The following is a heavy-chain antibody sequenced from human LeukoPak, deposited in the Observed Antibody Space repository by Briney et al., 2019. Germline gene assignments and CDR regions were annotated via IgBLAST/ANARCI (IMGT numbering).Heavy chain of an antibody. D-gene: IGHD1-26*01. CDR3: ARSWVGATVWMGV. Sequence: ASVKVSCKASGYTFTGYFMHWVRQAPGQGLEWMGWINPNSGGTNYAQKFQGRVTMTRDTSISTAYMELSRLRSDDTAVYYCARSWVGATVWMGVWGQGTLVTVSS. CDR2: INPNSGGT. J-gene: IGHJ4*02. CDR1: GYTFTGYF. V-gene: IGHV1-2*02.